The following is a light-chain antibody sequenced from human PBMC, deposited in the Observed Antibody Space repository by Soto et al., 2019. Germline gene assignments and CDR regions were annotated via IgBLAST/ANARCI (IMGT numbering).Light chain of an antibody. CDR3: QQYNNWPWT. CDR2: SAS. J-gene: IGKJ1*01. Sequence: EIVLTQSPATLSLSPGERATLSCGASQSVSSNYLAWYQQKPGLAPRLLIYSASARATGFPARFSGSGSGTDFTLTISSLQSEDFAVYYCQQYNNWPWTFGQGTKVDIK. CDR1: QSVSSN. V-gene: IGKV3-15*01.